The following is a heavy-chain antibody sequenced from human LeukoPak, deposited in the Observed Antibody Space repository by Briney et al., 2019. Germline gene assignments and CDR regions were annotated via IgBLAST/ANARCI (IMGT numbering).Heavy chain of an antibody. J-gene: IGHJ1*01. CDR2: IYHSGST. CDR3: ARGDSSSLIEYFQH. Sequence: PSGTLSLTCAVSGVSISSSNWWSWVRQPPGKGLEWIGEIYHSGSTNYNPSLKSRVTISVDKSKNQFSLKLSSVTAADTAVYYCARGDSSSLIEYFQHWGQGTLVTVSS. CDR1: GVSISSSNW. D-gene: IGHD6-13*01. V-gene: IGHV4-4*02.